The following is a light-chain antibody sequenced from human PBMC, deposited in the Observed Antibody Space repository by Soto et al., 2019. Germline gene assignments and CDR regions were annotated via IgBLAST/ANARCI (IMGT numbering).Light chain of an antibody. CDR2: EVN. J-gene: IGLJ2*01. CDR1: SGDIGAYNY. CDR3: SSYVATNTLV. Sequence: QSALTQPPSASGSPGQSVTISCTGSSGDIGAYNYVSWYQQHPGKAPKLLIYEVNKRPSGVPDRFSGSKSGNTASLTVSGPQAEDEADYYCSSYVATNTLVFGGGTKLTVL. V-gene: IGLV2-8*01.